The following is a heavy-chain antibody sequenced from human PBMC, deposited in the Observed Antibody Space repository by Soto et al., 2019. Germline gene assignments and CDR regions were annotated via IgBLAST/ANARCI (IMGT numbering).Heavy chain of an antibody. Sequence: PSETLSLTCAVSGGSISSGGYSWSWIRQPPGKGLEWIGYIYHSGSAYYNPSLKSRVTISVDRSKNQFSLKLSSVTAADTAVYYCAGRYYDFWSGYYGYYGMGVWGQGTTVTVSS. CDR1: GGSISSGGYS. J-gene: IGHJ6*02. D-gene: IGHD3-3*01. V-gene: IGHV4-30-2*01. CDR2: IYHSGSA. CDR3: AGRYYDFWSGYYGYYGMGV.